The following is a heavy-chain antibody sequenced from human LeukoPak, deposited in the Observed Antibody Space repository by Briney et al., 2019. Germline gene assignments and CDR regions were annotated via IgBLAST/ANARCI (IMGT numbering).Heavy chain of an antibody. CDR3: ARDAGNSGYGCDL. Sequence: GGSLRLSCAASEFTFSQYSINWVRQAPGKGLEWVSHLRYTGETFYADSVKGRFTISRDNVRNSLYLQMNSLRAEDTAMYYCARDAGNSGYGCDLWGQGTLVTVSS. CDR2: LRYTGET. V-gene: IGHV3-48*01. J-gene: IGHJ5*02. D-gene: IGHD5-12*01. CDR1: EFTFSQYS.